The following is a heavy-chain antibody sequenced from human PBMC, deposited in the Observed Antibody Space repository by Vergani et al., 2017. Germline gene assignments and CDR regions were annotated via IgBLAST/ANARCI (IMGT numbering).Heavy chain of an antibody. J-gene: IGHJ5*02. V-gene: IGHV4-31*03. Sequence: QVQLQESGPGLVKPSQTLSLTCTVSGGSISSGGYYWSWIRQHTGKGLEWIGYIYYSGSNYYNPSLKSRVTISVDTSKNQFSLKLSSVTAAVTAVYYCASSMYNWFDPYVQGTLVAVSS. CDR1: GGSISSGGYY. CDR2: IYYSGSN. CDR3: ASSMYNWFDP.